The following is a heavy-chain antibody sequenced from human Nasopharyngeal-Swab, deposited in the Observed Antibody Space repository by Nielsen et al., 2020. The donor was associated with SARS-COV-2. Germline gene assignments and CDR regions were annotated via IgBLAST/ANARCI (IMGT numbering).Heavy chain of an antibody. V-gene: IGHV4-59*13. J-gene: IGHJ5*02. CDR1: GGSISTYY. CDR2: ISYSGST. CDR3: ARGRGSPGWDVNWFDP. Sequence: SETLSLTCTVSGGSISTYYWSWIRQSPGKGLEWLGYISYSGSTNYNPSLKSRVTISVDTSTNQISVRLILVTAADTAIYYCARGRGSPGWDVNWFDPWGQGTLVTVSS. D-gene: IGHD6-19*01.